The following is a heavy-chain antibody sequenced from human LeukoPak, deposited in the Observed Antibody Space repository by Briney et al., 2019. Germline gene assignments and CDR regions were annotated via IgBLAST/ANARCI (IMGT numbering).Heavy chain of an antibody. CDR1: GFTFSSYS. Sequence: GGSLRLSCAASGFTFSSYSMNWVRQAPGKGLEWVSSISSSSSYIYYADSVKGRFTISRDNAKNSLYLQMNSLRAEDTAVYYCARAPGYSYASFDYWGQGTLVTVSS. CDR2: ISSSSSYI. V-gene: IGHV3-21*01. CDR3: ARAPGYSYASFDY. J-gene: IGHJ4*02. D-gene: IGHD5-18*01.